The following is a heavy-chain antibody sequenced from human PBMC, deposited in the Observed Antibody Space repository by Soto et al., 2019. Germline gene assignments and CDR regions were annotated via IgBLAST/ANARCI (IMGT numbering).Heavy chain of an antibody. CDR3: ARAHFPAPYDYVTGYYYYYGMDV. V-gene: IGHV1-8*01. Sequence: ASVKVSCKASGSTFTSYDINWVRQATGQGLEWMGWMNPNSGNTGYAQKFQGRVTMTRNTSISTAYMELSSLRSEDTAVYYCARAHFPAPYDYVTGYYYYYGMDVWGQGTTVTVSS. CDR2: MNPNSGNT. J-gene: IGHJ6*02. CDR1: GSTFTSYD. D-gene: IGHD3-16*01.